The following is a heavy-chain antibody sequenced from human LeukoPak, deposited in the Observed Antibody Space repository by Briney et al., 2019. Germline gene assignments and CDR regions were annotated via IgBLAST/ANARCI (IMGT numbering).Heavy chain of an antibody. CDR2: INANSGDT. V-gene: IGHV1-2*02. CDR3: AREPPGTSGNDY. CDR1: GYTFTGYY. J-gene: IGHJ4*02. D-gene: IGHD5-12*01. Sequence: ASVKVSCKASGYTFTGYYMHCVRQAPGQGLEWMGWINANSGDTNYAQKFQGRVTMTRDTSINTAYMELSGLRPDDTAVYYCAREPPGTSGNDYWGQETLLTVSS.